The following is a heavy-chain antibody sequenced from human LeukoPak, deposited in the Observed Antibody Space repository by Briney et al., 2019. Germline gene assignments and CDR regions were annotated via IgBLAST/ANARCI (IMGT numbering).Heavy chain of an antibody. D-gene: IGHD2-2*01. Sequence: GASVNVSCKASGGTFSIYAISWVRQAPGQGLEWMGGIIPIFGTANYAQKFQGRVTITADESTSTAYMELSSLRSEDTAVYYCARHKYQLLPFDYWGQGTLVTVSS. CDR1: GGTFSIYA. CDR3: ARHKYQLLPFDY. V-gene: IGHV1-69*13. J-gene: IGHJ4*02. CDR2: IIPIFGTA.